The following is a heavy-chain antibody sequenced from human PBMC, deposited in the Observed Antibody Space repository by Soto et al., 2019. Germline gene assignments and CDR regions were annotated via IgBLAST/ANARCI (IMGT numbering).Heavy chain of an antibody. V-gene: IGHV4-59*10. CDR1: GGSFSGYY. CDR3: ARSGGSFNLDY. Sequence: SETLSLTCAVYGGSFSGYYWSWIRQPAGKGLEWIGRIYNSGSTKYNPSLKSRVTMSEDTSKNQFSLNLISVTAADTAVYYCARSGGSFNLDYWGLGTLVTVSS. CDR2: IYNSGST. D-gene: IGHD1-26*01. J-gene: IGHJ4*02.